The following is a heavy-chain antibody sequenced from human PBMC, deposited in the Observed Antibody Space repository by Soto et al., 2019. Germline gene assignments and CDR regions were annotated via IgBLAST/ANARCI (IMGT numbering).Heavy chain of an antibody. CDR3: GRDDSGIAVAGTLY. CDR1: GFTFSSYS. CDR2: ISYDGSNK. D-gene: IGHD6-19*01. Sequence: QVQLVESGGGVVQPGRSLRLSCAASGFTFSSYSMHWVRQAPGKGLEWVAVISYDGSNKYYADSVKGRFTISRDNSRATLYLQMNSLPPEDTAVYYCGRDDSGIAVAGTLYWGQGTLVTVSS. V-gene: IGHV3-30-3*01. J-gene: IGHJ4*02.